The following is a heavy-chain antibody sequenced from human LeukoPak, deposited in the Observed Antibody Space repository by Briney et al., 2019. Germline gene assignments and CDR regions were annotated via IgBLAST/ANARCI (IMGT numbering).Heavy chain of an antibody. Sequence: PGGCLRLSCSASGFTLSRYVVSGVRQAPGKGVEWVSGIDNTGDSSYYGDSVRGRFTISRDNSKNTLYLQMNSLRAADTAVYYCAKLSGGKRFGYWGQGTLVTVSS. J-gene: IGHJ4*02. CDR1: GFTLSRYV. V-gene: IGHV3-23*01. D-gene: IGHD2-15*01. CDR3: AKLSGGKRFGY. CDR2: IDNTGDSS.